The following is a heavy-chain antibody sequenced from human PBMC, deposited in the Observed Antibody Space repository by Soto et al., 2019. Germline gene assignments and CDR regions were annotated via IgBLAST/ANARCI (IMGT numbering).Heavy chain of an antibody. CDR1: GGTFSSDA. CDR3: ARDPLDTVATTYYYYYGMDV. J-gene: IGHJ6*02. V-gene: IGHV1-69*13. D-gene: IGHD5-12*01. CDR2: IIPIFGTA. Sequence: SVKVSCKASGGTFSSDAISWVRQAPGQGLEWMGGIIPIFGTANYPQKFQGRVTITADESTRTAYMELSSMRSEDTAVYYCARDPLDTVATTYYYYYGMDVWGQGTTVTVSS.